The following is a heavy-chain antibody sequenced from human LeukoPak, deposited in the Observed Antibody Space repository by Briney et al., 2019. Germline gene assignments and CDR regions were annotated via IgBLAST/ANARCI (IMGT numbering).Heavy chain of an antibody. CDR1: GYSFTSYW. D-gene: IGHD5-24*01. J-gene: IGHJ3*01. CDR3: ALTTIRTSFDV. Sequence: GESLKISCKGSGYSFTSYWIAWVRQMPGKGLESMGIIHPGDSDTKYSPSFQGQVTISVDKSINTAYLQWTTLKASDTAMYYCALTTIRTSFDVWGQGTMVTASA. V-gene: IGHV5-51*01. CDR2: IHPGDSDT.